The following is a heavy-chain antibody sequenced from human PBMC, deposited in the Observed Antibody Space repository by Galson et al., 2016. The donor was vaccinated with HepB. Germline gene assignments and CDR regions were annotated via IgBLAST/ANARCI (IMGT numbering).Heavy chain of an antibody. CDR1: GFTFSSYG. D-gene: IGHD3/OR15-3a*01. CDR2: ISYDGSSK. CDR3: ARDQTFYDFWTGYNLDH. J-gene: IGHJ4*02. V-gene: IGHV3-30*03. Sequence: LRLSCAASGFTFSSYGMHWVRQAPGKGLEWVAFISYDGSSKYYVDSVKGRFTISRDNSKNTLILQMNSLGVEDTAVYHCARDQTFYDFWTGYNLDHWGQGTLATVSA.